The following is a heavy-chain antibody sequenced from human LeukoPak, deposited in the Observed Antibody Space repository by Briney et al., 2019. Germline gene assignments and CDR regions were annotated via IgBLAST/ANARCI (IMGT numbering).Heavy chain of an antibody. D-gene: IGHD3-10*01. Sequence: GGSLRLSCAASGFTFSSYGMHWVRQAPGKGLEWVAVISYDGSNKYYADSVKGRFTISRDNSKNTLYLQMNSLRAEDTAVYYCGKDYYGSGAHDYWGQGTLVTVSS. CDR2: ISYDGSNK. V-gene: IGHV3-30*18. CDR1: GFTFSSYG. CDR3: GKDYYGSGAHDY. J-gene: IGHJ4*02.